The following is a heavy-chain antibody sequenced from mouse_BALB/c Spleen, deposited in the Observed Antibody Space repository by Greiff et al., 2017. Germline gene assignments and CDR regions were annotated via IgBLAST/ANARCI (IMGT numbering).Heavy chain of an antibody. D-gene: IGHD1-1*01. CDR2: IDPENGDT. V-gene: IGHV14-4*02. CDR3: NAGYYGSSGFAY. Sequence: VQLKQSGAELVRSGASVKLSCTASGFNIKDYYMHWVKQRPEQGLEWIGWIDPENGDTEYAPKFQGKATMTADTSSNTAYLQLSSLTSEDTAVYYCNAGYYGSSGFAYWGQGTLVTVSA. J-gene: IGHJ3*01. CDR1: GFNIKDYY.